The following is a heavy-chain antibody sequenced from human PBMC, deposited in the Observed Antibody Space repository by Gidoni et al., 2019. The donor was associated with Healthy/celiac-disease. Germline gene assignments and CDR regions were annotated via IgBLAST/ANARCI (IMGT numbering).Heavy chain of an antibody. J-gene: IGHJ6*02. CDR2: ISGSGGST. Sequence: EVQLLESGGGLVQPGGSLRLSCAASGFTFRSDAMSWVRQGPGKGLESVSAISGSGGSTYYADSVQGRFTISSDNSKNTLYLQMNSLRAEDTAVYYCAKVSGGLARDYYYGMDVWGQGTTVTVSS. D-gene: IGHD3-16*01. V-gene: IGHV3-23*01. CDR1: GFTFRSDA. CDR3: AKVSGGLARDYYYGMDV.